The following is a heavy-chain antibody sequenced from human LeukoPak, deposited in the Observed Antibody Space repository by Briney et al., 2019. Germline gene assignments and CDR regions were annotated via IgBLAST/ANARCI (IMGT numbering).Heavy chain of an antibody. V-gene: IGHV3-30*02. J-gene: IGHJ4*02. Sequence: GGSLRLSCAASGFTFSNYGIHWVRQTPGKGLEWVAFIRYDGTNKYYADSVKGRFTISRVNSKNTLYLQMNGLRADDTAVYYCAKDGTNYDPDYWGQGTLVTVSS. CDR3: AKDGTNYDPDY. CDR2: IRYDGTNK. D-gene: IGHD1-14*01. CDR1: GFTFSNYG.